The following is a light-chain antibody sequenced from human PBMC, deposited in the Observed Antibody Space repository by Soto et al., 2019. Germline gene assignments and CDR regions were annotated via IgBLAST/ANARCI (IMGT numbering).Light chain of an antibody. CDR2: GAS. CDR1: RSVSSTY. J-gene: IGKJ2*01. Sequence: EIVLTQSPGTVSLSPGEGATLSCRASRSVSSTYLAWYQHKPGQAPRLLIYGASSRATGIPDRFSGSGSGTDFTLTISRLEPEDFAVYYCQHSGSSLYTFGQGTKLEIK. CDR3: QHSGSSLYT. V-gene: IGKV3-20*01.